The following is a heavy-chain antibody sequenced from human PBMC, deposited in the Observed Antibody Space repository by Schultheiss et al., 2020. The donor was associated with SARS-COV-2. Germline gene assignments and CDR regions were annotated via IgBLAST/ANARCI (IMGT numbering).Heavy chain of an antibody. J-gene: IGHJ4*02. V-gene: IGHV4-59*12. D-gene: IGHD4-17*01. Sequence: SETLSLTCTVSGGSISSYYWSWIRQPPGKGLEWIGYIYYSGSTNYNPSLKSRVTISVDRSKNQFSLKLSSVTAADTAVYYCARGGPRTTLNYWGQGTLVTVSS. CDR2: IYYSGST. CDR3: ARGGPRTTLNY. CDR1: GGSISSYY.